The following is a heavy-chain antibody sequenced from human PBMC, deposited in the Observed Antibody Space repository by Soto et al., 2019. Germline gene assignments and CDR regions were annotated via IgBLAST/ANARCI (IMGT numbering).Heavy chain of an antibody. CDR2: TSHDGVT. Sequence: SETLSLTCAVSSGSIDNVYWWSWVRQSPGKGLEWIGETSHDGVTNYNPSLKSRVTISVDTSKNQFSLKLSSVTAADTAVYYCARRWRRTFDYWGQGALVTVSS. V-gene: IGHV4-4*02. CDR3: ARRWRRTFDY. D-gene: IGHD6-13*01. CDR1: SGSIDNVYW. J-gene: IGHJ4*02.